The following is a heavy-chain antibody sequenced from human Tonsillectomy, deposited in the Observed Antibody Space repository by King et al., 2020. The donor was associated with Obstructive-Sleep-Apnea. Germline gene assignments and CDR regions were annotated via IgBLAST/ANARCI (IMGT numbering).Heavy chain of an antibody. D-gene: IGHD2-15*01. V-gene: IGHV1-18*04. CDR2: ISGYNGHT. CDR1: GYNFFSYG. J-gene: IGHJ4*02. Sequence: QLVQSGPEVKKPGASVKVSCRASGYNFFSYGISWVRQAPGQGLEWMGWISGYNGHTNYGEKVQDRVTMTTDTSTSTAYMELRSLTSDDTGVYYCARIKGPYDSEGSGHGDYWGQGTLVTVSS. CDR3: ARIKGPYDSEGSGHGDY.